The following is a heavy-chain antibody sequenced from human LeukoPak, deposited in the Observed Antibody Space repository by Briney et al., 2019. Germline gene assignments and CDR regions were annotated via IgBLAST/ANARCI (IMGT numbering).Heavy chain of an antibody. CDR2: ISYSGST. V-gene: IGHV4-59*01. D-gene: IGHD1-14*01. CDR3: ARVYTAYRNDY. J-gene: IGHJ4*02. CDR1: GYSISNNY. Sequence: SETLSLTCTVAGYSISNNYWSWIRQPPGKGLEWIGYISYSGSTNYNPSLKSRVAISIDTSKNQFSLKLSSMTSADTAVYYCARVYTAYRNDYWGQGTLVTVSS.